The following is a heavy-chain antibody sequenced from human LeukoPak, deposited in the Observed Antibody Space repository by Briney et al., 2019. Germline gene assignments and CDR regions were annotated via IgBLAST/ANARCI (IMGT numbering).Heavy chain of an antibody. CDR3: VKGGYYDSSGFPEYFQD. Sequence: PGGSLRLSCSASEFSFSRYAMHWVRQGPGKGLEHVSTTSSNGASTYYADSAKGRFTISRDNSKNTLYLQLSSLSAEDTAVYYCVKGGYYDSSGFPEYFQDWGQGTLVSASS. CDR2: TSSNGAST. D-gene: IGHD3-22*01. V-gene: IGHV3-64D*09. J-gene: IGHJ1*01. CDR1: EFSFSRYA.